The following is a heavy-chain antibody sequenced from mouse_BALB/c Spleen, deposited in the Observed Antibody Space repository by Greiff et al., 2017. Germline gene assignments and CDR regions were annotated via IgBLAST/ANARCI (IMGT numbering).Heavy chain of an antibody. CDR3: ARRDYYDYDVLAMDY. V-gene: IGHV1-74*04. CDR2: IDPSDSET. CDR1: GYSFTSYW. J-gene: IGHJ4*01. Sequence: VQLQESGPQLVRPGASVKISCKASGYSFTSYWMHWVKQRPGQGLEWIGMIDPSDSETRLNLKFKDKATLTVDKSSSTAYMQLSSPTSEDSAVYYCARRDYYDYDVLAMDYWGQGTSVTVSS. D-gene: IGHD2-4*01.